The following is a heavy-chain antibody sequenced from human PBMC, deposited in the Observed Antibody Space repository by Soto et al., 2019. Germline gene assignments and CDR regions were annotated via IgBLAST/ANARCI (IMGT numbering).Heavy chain of an antibody. CDR1: DFSLTTLVGC. J-gene: IGHJ4*02. CDR2: IYWIDDQ. V-gene: IGHV2-5*01. CDR3: THRSPAYGHDF. D-gene: IGHD3-10*01. Sequence: GRTLGNPTQTLTRTYNFSDFSLTTLVGCVGWIRHPPGKALEWVALIYWIDDQRYNPSLKSSLTVTKDTSNNHVVLTMPNVDPLDTATYFCTHRSPAYGHDFWGPVTLFPVSS.